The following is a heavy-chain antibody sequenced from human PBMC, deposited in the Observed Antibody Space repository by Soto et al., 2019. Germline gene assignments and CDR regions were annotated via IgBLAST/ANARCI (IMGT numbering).Heavy chain of an antibody. CDR2: IDWDDDK. CDR1: GFSLSTSGMR. J-gene: IGHJ4*02. V-gene: IGHV2-70*04. D-gene: IGHD3-22*01. CDR3: ARTPPQYYDSSGPELYYFDY. Sequence: SGPTLVNPTQTLTLTCTFSGFSLSTSGMRVSWIRQPPGKALEWLARIDWDDDKFYSTSLKTRLTISKDTSKNQVVLTMTNMDPVDTATYYCARTPPQYYDSSGPELYYFDYWGQGTLVTV.